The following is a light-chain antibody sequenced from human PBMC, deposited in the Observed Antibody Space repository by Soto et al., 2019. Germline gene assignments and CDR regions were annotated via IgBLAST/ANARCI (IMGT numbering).Light chain of an antibody. Sequence: EIVMTQSPITLSVSPGERATLSCRASQSVSSNLAWYQQTPGQAPRLLIYGASTRATGIPARFSGSGSGTEFTLTISSLQSEDFAVYYCQQYNNWPVTFGQGTKVGIK. V-gene: IGKV3-15*01. J-gene: IGKJ1*01. CDR3: QQYNNWPVT. CDR1: QSVSSN. CDR2: GAS.